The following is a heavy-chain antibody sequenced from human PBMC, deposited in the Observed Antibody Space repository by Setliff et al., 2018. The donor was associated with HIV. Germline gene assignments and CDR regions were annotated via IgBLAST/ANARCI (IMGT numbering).Heavy chain of an antibody. J-gene: IGHJ4*02. CDR3: TKNLYRSPWSPLDY. CDR1: GFAFSSYA. V-gene: IGHV3-23*01. Sequence: GGSLRLSCAASGFAFSSYAMNWVRQAPGKGLEWVSSITYSGSHKFYADSVKGRFTISRDNSKNTLYLQMNSLRAEDTAVYYCTKNLYRSPWSPLDYWGQGTLVTVSS. CDR2: ITYSGSHK. D-gene: IGHD6-19*01.